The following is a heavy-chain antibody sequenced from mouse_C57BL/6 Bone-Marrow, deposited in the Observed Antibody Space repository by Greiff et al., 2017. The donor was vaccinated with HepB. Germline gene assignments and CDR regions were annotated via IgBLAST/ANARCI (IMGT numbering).Heavy chain of an antibody. CDR1: GFNIKDYY. D-gene: IGHD2-4*01. CDR3: TTTDYDRFAY. CDR2: IDPEDGDT. V-gene: IGHV14-1*01. J-gene: IGHJ3*01. Sequence: EVQVVESGAELVRPGASVKLSCTASGFNIKDYYMHWVKQRPEQGLEWIGRIDPEDGDTEYAPKFQGKATIPADTYSNTAYLQLSSRTSEDTAVYYCTTTDYDRFAYWGQGTLVTVSA.